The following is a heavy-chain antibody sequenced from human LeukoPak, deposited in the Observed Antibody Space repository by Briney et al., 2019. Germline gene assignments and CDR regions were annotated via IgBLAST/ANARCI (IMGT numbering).Heavy chain of an antibody. CDR2: ISYDGSLK. J-gene: IGHJ3*02. CDR3: ARYNGDYRAFDM. V-gene: IGHV3-33*01. CDR1: GFSFSLSNYG. Sequence: GGSLRLSCATSGFSFSLSNYGMHWLRKAPGKGLEWVAVISYDGSLKYYADSVKGRFTISRDTSEKTLFLQMSSLRAEDTAVYYCARYNGDYRAFDMWGQGTMVSVSS. D-gene: IGHD4-17*01.